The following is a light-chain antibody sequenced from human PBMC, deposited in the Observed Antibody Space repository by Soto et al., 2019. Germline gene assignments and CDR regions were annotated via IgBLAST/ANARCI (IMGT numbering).Light chain of an antibody. CDR2: KAS. CDR1: QSISSW. Sequence: DIQMTQSPSTRAASVGDTVAITCRASQSISSWLAWYQQKPGKAPKLLIQKASSLESGVPSRFSGSRSGTEFTLTITSLQPDDFATYYCQQSRTFGQGTKVEIK. J-gene: IGKJ1*01. V-gene: IGKV1-5*03. CDR3: QQSRT.